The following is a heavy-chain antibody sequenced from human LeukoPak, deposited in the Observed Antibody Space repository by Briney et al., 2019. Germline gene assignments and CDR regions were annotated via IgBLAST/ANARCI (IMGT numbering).Heavy chain of an antibody. J-gene: IGHJ4*02. CDR2: INESGAT. D-gene: IGHD4-17*01. CDR3: GRDLEENGVTH. Sequence: SETLSLTCSVYGGSFNDYDWSWVRQAPGRGLQWIGEINESGATNCGPSLKSRVTMSVDTSKNEFSLRVNSVTAADTAVYYCGRDLEENGVTHWGLGTLVTVSS. CDR1: GGSFNDYD. V-gene: IGHV4-34*01.